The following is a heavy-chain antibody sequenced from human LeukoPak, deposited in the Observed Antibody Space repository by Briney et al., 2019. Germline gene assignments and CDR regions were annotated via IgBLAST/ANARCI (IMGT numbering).Heavy chain of an antibody. CDR1: GFIFRSYW. CDR2: IKEDGTVK. J-gene: IGHJ4*02. D-gene: IGHD1-1*01. Sequence: VGSLRVSCLASGFIFRSYWMSWVRPAAGKGLEWVANIKEDGTVKNCVDYVKGRFTISRDNAMNSLYLQKNSLRVEDTAVYYCARDYKHAFDIGGQGTLVTVSS. CDR3: ARDYKHAFDI. V-gene: IGHV3-7*01.